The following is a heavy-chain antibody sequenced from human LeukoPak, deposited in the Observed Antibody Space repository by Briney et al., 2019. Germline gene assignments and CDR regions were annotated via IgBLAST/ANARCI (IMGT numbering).Heavy chain of an antibody. CDR2: ISGSGGST. J-gene: IGHJ4*02. CDR3: AEGGDSSVYTIFDY. D-gene: IGHD3-22*01. V-gene: IGHV3-23*01. Sequence: PGGSLRLSCAASGFTFSSYAMSWVRQAPGKGLEWVSVISGSGGSTYYADSVKGRFTISRDNSKNTLYLQMNSLRAEDTAVYYCAEGGDSSVYTIFDYWGQGTLVTVSS. CDR1: GFTFSSYA.